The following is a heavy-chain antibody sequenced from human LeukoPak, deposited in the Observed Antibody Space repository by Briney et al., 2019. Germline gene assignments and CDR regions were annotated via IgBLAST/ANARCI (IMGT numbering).Heavy chain of an antibody. J-gene: IGHJ4*02. CDR2: IKQDGSEK. CDR3: AKVSVRWNDDQDY. CDR1: GFTFSSYW. V-gene: IGHV3-7*03. D-gene: IGHD1-1*01. Sequence: GGSLRLSCAASGFTFSSYWMSWVRQAPGKGLEWVANIKQDGSEKYYVDSVKGRFTISRDNAKNSLYLQMNSLRTEDTALYYCAKVSVRWNDDQDYWGQGTLVTVSS.